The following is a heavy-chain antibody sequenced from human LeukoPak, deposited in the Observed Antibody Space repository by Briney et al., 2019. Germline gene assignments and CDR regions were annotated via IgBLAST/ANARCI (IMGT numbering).Heavy chain of an antibody. CDR1: GFTFSSYG. CDR3: ARDLVAAAST. J-gene: IGHJ4*02. V-gene: IGHV3-48*02. D-gene: IGHD6-13*01. Sequence: AGGSLRLSCAASGFTFSSYGMNWVRQAPGKGLEWVSYISSSSTIYYADSVKGRFTISRDKAKNSLSLQMNSLRDEDTAVYYCARDLVAAASTWGQGTLVTVSS. CDR2: ISSSSTI.